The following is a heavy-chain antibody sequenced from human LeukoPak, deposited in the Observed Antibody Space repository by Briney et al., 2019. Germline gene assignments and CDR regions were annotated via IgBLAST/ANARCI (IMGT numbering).Heavy chain of an antibody. CDR3: AGEGAVFNTSRAFDI. D-gene: IGHD1-1*01. V-gene: IGHV4-59*11. CDR2: IYYSGST. Sequence: SETLSLTCTVSGGSISSQYWSWIRQPPGKGLEWIGYIYYSGSTNYNPALKSRVTISVDTSKNQLSLKLSSVSAADTGVYYCAGEGAVFNTSRAFDIWGQGTMVTVSS. J-gene: IGHJ3*02. CDR1: GGSISSQY.